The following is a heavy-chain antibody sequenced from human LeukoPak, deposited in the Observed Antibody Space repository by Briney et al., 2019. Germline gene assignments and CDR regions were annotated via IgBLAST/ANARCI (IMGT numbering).Heavy chain of an antibody. J-gene: IGHJ6*03. CDR3: ASRTVANSSGWYRYYYYYYYMDV. V-gene: IGHV4-34*01. Sequence: SETLSLTCAVYGGSFSGYYWSWIRQPPGKGLEWIGEINHSGSTNYNPSLKSRVTISVDTSKNQFSPKLSSVTAADTAVYYCASRTVANSSGWYRYYYYYYYMDVWGKGTTVTISS. CDR2: INHSGST. CDR1: GGSFSGYY. D-gene: IGHD6-19*01.